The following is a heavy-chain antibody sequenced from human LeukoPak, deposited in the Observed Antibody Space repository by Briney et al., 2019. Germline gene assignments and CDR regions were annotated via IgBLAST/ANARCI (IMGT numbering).Heavy chain of an antibody. Sequence: PSETLSLTCTVSGGSVSSGSYYWSWIRQPPGKGLEWIGEIYHSGSTDYNPSLKSRVTISVDKSKNQFSLKLSSVTAADTAVYYCARGGYSGYVLVGGFDYWGQGTLVTVSS. V-gene: IGHV4-61*01. CDR1: GGSVSSGSYY. J-gene: IGHJ4*02. CDR3: ARGGYSGYVLVGGFDY. CDR2: IYHSGST. D-gene: IGHD5-12*01.